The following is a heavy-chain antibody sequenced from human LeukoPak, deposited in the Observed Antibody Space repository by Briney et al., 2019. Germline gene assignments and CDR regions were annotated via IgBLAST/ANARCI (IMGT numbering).Heavy chain of an antibody. J-gene: IGHJ3*02. CDR1: GFTFSSYS. D-gene: IGHD1-26*01. V-gene: IGHV3-21*01. CDR2: ISSSSSYI. CDR3: ARESRVGGDAFDI. Sequence: GGSLRLSCAASGFTFSSYSMNWVRQAPGKGLEWVSFISSSSSYIYYADSVKGRFTIPRDNAKNSLYLQMNSLRAEDTAVYYCARESRVGGDAFDIWGQGTMVTVSS.